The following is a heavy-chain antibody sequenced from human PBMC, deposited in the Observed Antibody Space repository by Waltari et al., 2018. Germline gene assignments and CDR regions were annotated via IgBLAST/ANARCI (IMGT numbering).Heavy chain of an antibody. CDR1: GFTYSSYW. CDR2: IKQDGTGK. V-gene: IGHV3-7*01. J-gene: IGHJ4*02. D-gene: IGHD4-17*01. Sequence: EVQLVESGGGLVQPGGSLRLSCAASGFTYSSYWMTWVRRAPGKGREWVANIKQDGTGKYYVDSVKGRFTISRDNAKTSLYLQMDSLRAEDTAVYYCARGYGDYWGQGTLVSVSS. CDR3: ARGYGDY.